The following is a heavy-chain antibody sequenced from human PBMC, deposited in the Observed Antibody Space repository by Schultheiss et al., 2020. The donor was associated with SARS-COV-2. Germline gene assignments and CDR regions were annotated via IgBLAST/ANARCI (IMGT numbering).Heavy chain of an antibody. CDR1: GGSISSGDYY. CDR2: IYYSGST. D-gene: IGHD4-17*01. Sequence: LRLSCTVSGGSISSGDYYWSWIRQPPGKGLEWIGYIYYSGSTYYNPSLKSRVTISVDTSKNQFSLKLSSVTAADTAVYYCARDYGDYDDAFDIWGQGTMVTVSS. CDR3: ARDYGDYDDAFDI. V-gene: IGHV4-30-4*01. J-gene: IGHJ3*02.